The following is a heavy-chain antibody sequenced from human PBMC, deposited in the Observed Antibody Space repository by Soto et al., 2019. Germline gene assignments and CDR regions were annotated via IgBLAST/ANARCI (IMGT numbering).Heavy chain of an antibody. Sequence: EVQLVESGGGLVKPGGSLRLSCAASGFTFSSYSMNWVRQAPGKGLEWVSSISSSSSYIYYADSVKGRFTISRDNAKNSLYLQMNSLRADDTAVYYCARDKEYDSRPSPYWGQGTLVTVSS. J-gene: IGHJ4*02. CDR1: GFTFSSYS. CDR2: ISSSSSYI. CDR3: ARDKEYDSRPSPY. D-gene: IGHD3-22*01. V-gene: IGHV3-21*01.